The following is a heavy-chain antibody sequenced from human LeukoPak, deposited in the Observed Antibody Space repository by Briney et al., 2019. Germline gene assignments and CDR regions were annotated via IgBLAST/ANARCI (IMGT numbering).Heavy chain of an antibody. Sequence: SETLSLTCAVSGGSISSDYWWSWVRQHPGKGLEWIGNIYYSGSSYYNPSLKSRVTISVDRSKNQFSLKLTSVTAEDTAVYYCAKSSRKQRITMTLVVTKTMGSMDVWGQGTTVIVSS. J-gene: IGHJ6*02. CDR3: AKSSRKQRITMTLVVTKTMGSMDV. CDR2: IYYSGSS. CDR1: GGSISSDYW. V-gene: IGHV4-4*02. D-gene: IGHD3-22*01.